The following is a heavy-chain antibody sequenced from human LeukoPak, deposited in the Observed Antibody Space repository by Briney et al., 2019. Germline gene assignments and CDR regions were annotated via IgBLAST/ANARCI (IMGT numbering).Heavy chain of an antibody. J-gene: IGHJ4*02. Sequence: SVKVSCKASGGTFSRYAISWVRQAPGQGFEWMGGITPMFSTANYAQKFQGRVTITADESTTTAYMELSSLRSEDTAVYYCARDAAMFDSSVYYYLWWGQGTQVTVSS. CDR3: ARDAAMFDSSVYYYLW. CDR2: ITPMFSTA. CDR1: GGTFSRYA. V-gene: IGHV1-69*13. D-gene: IGHD3-22*01.